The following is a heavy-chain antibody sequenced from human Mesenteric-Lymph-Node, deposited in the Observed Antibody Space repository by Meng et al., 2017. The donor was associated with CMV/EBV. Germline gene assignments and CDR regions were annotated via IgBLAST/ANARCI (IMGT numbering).Heavy chain of an antibody. CDR1: GYTFTGNY. D-gene: IGHD5-12*01. V-gene: IGHV1-2*06. CDR3: AREAYGYDLYFDF. Sequence: KAAGYTFTGNYIHWVRQAPGQGLEWLGRINPDSGGTNYPHNFQGRVTVTRDTSISTVYMQLNRLTSDDTAVYYCAREAYGYDLYFDFWGRGTLVTVSS. J-gene: IGHJ2*01. CDR2: INPDSGGT.